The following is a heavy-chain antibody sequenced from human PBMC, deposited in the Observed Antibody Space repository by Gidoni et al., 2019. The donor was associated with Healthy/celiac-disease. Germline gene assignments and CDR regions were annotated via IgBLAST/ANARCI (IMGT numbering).Heavy chain of an antibody. J-gene: IGHJ5*02. V-gene: IGHV3-30*18. CDR2: ISYDGSNK. D-gene: IGHD5-12*01. CDR1: GFPFSRYG. Sequence: QVQLVESGGGVVQPGRSLRLSCAASGFPFSRYGMHWVRQAPGKGLEWVAVISYDGSNKYYADSVKGRFTISRDNSKNTLYLQMNSLRAEDTAVYYCAKAGRRGYSGYDLAWFDPWGQGTLVTVSS. CDR3: AKAGRRGYSGYDLAWFDP.